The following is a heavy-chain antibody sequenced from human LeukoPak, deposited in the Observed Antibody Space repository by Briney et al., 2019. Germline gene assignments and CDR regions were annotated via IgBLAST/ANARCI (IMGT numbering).Heavy chain of an antibody. CDR2: IHPKTGDT. D-gene: IGHD7-27*01. J-gene: IGHJ4*02. CDR3: AKFDQDWGTFDY. Sequence: VASVKVSCKASGYTFTGYYMHWVRQAPGRGLEWMGWIHPKTGDTNYVEKFQGRVTMTRDTSINTAYMDLSLTSDDTAVYYCAKFDQDWGTFDYWGQGTVVTVSS. V-gene: IGHV1-2*02. CDR1: GYTFTGYY.